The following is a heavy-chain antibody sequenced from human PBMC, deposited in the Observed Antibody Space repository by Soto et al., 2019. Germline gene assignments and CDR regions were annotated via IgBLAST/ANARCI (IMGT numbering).Heavy chain of an antibody. D-gene: IGHD3-22*01. V-gene: IGHV5-51*01. CDR3: ARQATYYYDSSGYGYYYYYGMDV. J-gene: IGHJ6*02. CDR1: GYSFTSYW. Sequence: PGESLKISCNGSGYSFTSYWIGWVRQMPGKGLEWMGIIYPGDSDTRYSPSFQGQVTISADKSISTAYLQWSSLKASDTAMYYCARQATYYYDSSGYGYYYYYGMDVWGQGTTVTVSS. CDR2: IYPGDSDT.